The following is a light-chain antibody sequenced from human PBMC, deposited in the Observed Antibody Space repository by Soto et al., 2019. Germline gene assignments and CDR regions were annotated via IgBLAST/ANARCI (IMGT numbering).Light chain of an antibody. J-gene: IGKJ1*01. Sequence: EIVMTQSPATLSVSPGERATLSCRASQSVSSNLAWYQQKPGQAPRLLIYHASARATGVPARFSGSGSGTDFSLTISSLEPEDFAIYYCQQRSIWPPWTFGQGTKVDIK. CDR2: HAS. CDR1: QSVSSN. V-gene: IGKV3-11*01. CDR3: QQRSIWPPWT.